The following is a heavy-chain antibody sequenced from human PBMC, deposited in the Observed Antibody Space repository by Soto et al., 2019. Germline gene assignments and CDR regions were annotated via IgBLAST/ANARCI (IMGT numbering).Heavy chain of an antibody. J-gene: IGHJ6*02. D-gene: IGHD3-10*01. V-gene: IGHV4-39*01. CDR1: GGSISSSSYY. CDR2: IYYSGST. CDR3: SRAGYGLGTLRYGMDV. Sequence: SETLSLTCTVSGGSISSSSYYWGWIRQPPGKGLEWIGSIYYSGSTYYNPSLKSRVTISVDTSKNQFSLKLSSVTAADTAVYYCSRAGYGLGTLRYGMDVWGQGTTVTVSS.